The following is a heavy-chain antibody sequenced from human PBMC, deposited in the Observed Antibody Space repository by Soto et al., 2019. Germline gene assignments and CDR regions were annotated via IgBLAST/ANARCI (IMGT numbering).Heavy chain of an antibody. Sequence: QVQLVESGGGVVQPGRSLRLSCAASGFTFSSYGMHWVRQAPGKGLEWVAVIWYDGSNKYYADSVKGRFTISRDNSKNTLYLQMNSLRAEDTAVYYCARDFVIAAAGTTYYYYYYYMDVWGKGTTVTVSS. D-gene: IGHD6-13*01. V-gene: IGHV3-33*01. CDR3: ARDFVIAAAGTTYYYYYYYMDV. CDR2: IWYDGSNK. CDR1: GFTFSSYG. J-gene: IGHJ6*03.